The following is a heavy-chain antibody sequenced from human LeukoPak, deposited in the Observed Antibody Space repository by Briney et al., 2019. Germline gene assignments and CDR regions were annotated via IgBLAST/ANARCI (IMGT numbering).Heavy chain of an antibody. CDR1: GYTFSDFS. CDR2: IRVRSNYG. D-gene: IGHD3-22*01. Sequence: GGSLTLSCAASGYTFSDFSVNWVRQAPGKGLEWVSSIRVRSNYGYYADSVRGRFTISRDDARDSLFLQMNSLRAEDTAVYFCVRLRRNSDRSGYYYYYDYWGQGTLVTVSS. V-gene: IGHV3-21*01. J-gene: IGHJ4*02. CDR3: VRLRRNSDRSGYYYYYDY.